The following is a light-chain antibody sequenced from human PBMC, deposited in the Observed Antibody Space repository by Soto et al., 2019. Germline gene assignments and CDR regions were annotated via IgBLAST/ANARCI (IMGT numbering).Light chain of an antibody. CDR2: DAS. J-gene: IGKJ1*01. Sequence: DIQMTQSPSTLSASVGDRVTIPFRASQSISSWLAWYQQKPGKAPKLLIYDASSLESGVPSRFSDSGSGTEFTLTISSLQPDDFATYYCQQYSSYWTFGQGTKV. V-gene: IGKV1-5*01. CDR3: QQYSSYWT. CDR1: QSISSW.